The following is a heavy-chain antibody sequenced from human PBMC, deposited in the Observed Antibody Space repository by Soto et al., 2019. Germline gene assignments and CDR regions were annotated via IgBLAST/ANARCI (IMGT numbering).Heavy chain of an antibody. D-gene: IGHD4-4*01. CDR3: ARGLATVELDD. V-gene: IGHV4-59*01. Sequence: PSETLSLTCTVSGGSMSPYYWSWIRQAPGVGLEWIAYVYYSGYTHYNPSLKSRVTISVDTSKNQLSLKLTSVTAADTAVYYCARGLATVELDDWGPGALVTVSS. CDR2: VYYSGYT. J-gene: IGHJ4*02. CDR1: GGSMSPYY.